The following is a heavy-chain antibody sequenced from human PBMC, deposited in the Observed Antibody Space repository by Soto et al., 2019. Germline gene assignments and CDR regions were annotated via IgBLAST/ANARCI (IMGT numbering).Heavy chain of an antibody. CDR1: GDSISSYY. CDR2: ISYTGST. D-gene: IGHD3-10*01. Sequence: QVQLPESGPGLVKPSETLSLTCTVSGDSISSYYWSWIRQPPGKGLEWVGYISYTGSTIYNPSLESGATISLETSKNQVSLSLSSVTVADTAMYYFASVGELPVWFDPWGRGTLVTVSS. J-gene: IGHJ5*02. V-gene: IGHV4-59*13. CDR3: ASVGELPVWFDP.